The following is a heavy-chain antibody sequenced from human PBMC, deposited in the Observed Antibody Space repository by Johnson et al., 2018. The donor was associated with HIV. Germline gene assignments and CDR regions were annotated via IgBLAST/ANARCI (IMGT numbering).Heavy chain of an antibody. CDR2: MSYDGSSK. CDR3: ARDQAIFGVVLASDAFDI. D-gene: IGHD3-3*01. V-gene: IGHV3-30*03. Sequence: QVQLVESGGGLVKPGGSLRLSCAASGFTFSSYGMHWVRQAPGKGLEWVAVMSYDGSSKYYADSVKGRFTISRDNSRNTLYLQMNSLRAEDTAVYYCARDQAIFGVVLASDAFDIWGQGTMVTVSS. CDR1: GFTFSSYG. J-gene: IGHJ3*02.